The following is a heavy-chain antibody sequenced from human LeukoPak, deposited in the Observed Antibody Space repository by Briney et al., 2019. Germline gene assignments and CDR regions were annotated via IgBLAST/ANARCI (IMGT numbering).Heavy chain of an antibody. Sequence: PGGSLRLSCAASGVTFSSDAMHWVRQAPGKGLEWVGVIWSDGNNKYYADSVKGRFTISRDNSKNTLYLQMNSLRAEDTAVYYCARDMTYYYGMDVWGQGTTVTVSS. CDR1: GVTFSSDA. CDR2: IWSDGNNK. D-gene: IGHD3-16*01. CDR3: ARDMTYYYGMDV. V-gene: IGHV3-33*08. J-gene: IGHJ6*02.